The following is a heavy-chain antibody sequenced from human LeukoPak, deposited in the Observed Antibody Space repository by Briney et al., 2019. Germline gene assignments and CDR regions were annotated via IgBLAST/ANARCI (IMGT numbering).Heavy chain of an antibody. CDR1: GYTLTELS. D-gene: IGHD6-19*01. Sequence: ASVKVSCKVSGYTLTELSMHWVRQAPGKGLGWMGGYVPEDDEIIYAKKFQGRVAMTEDTSTDTAYMELTSLRSEDTAVYNCATVAVSGLGHYYYGVDVWGQGTTVTVSS. CDR2: YVPEDDEI. J-gene: IGHJ6*02. CDR3: ATVAVSGLGHYYYGVDV. V-gene: IGHV1-24*01.